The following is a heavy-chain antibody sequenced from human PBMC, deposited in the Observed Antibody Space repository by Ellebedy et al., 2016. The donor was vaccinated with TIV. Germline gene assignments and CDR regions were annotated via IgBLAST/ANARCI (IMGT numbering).Heavy chain of an antibody. D-gene: IGHD2-15*01. CDR2: IYTSGST. CDR1: GASISSYY. Sequence: SETLSLTXTVSGASISSYYWSWLRQPAGKGLEWIGRIYTSGSTNYNPSLKSRVTMLVDTSKNQVYLKLRSVTAADTAVYYCARIGSYSVRDWGQGTLVTVSS. J-gene: IGHJ4*02. V-gene: IGHV4-4*07. CDR3: ARIGSYSVRD.